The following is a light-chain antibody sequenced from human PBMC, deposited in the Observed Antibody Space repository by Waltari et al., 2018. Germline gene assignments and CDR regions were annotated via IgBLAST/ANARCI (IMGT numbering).Light chain of an antibody. V-gene: IGLV2-14*03. J-gene: IGLJ3*02. CDR3: SSFTSTNTWV. CDR1: GRDMGGYNY. Sequence: QSALTQPASVSGSPGQAITISCTGTGRDMGGYNYVSWYQHHPGKAPKLLIYGVSSRSSGVSNRFSGSKSGYAASLTISGLQAEDEAHYYCSSFTSTNTWVFGGGTKLTVL. CDR2: GVS.